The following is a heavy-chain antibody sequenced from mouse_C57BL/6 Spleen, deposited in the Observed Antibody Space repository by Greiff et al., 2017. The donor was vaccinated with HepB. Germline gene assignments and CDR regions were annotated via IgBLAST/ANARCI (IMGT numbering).Heavy chain of an antibody. Sequence: QVQLQQPGAELVRPGTSVKLSCKASGYTFTSYWMHWVKQRPGQGLEWIGVIDPSDSYTNYNQKFKGKATLTVDTSSSTAYMQLSSLTSEDSAVYYCARRSLGYYFDYWGQGTTLTVSS. J-gene: IGHJ2*01. V-gene: IGHV1-59*01. CDR3: ARRSLGYYFDY. CDR2: IDPSDSYT. D-gene: IGHD6-1*01. CDR1: GYTFTSYW.